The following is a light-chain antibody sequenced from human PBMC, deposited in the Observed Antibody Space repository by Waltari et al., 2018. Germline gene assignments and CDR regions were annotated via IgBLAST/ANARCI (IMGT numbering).Light chain of an antibody. V-gene: IGKV3-20*01. CDR2: GAS. CDR1: QTITGSW. Sequence: EIVLTQSPGTLSVSPGERVTVSCRASQTITGSWLTWYHQKPGQAPRLLINGASNRAPSLPDRFSGSGSGTDFTSTISSLEPEDYAVYYCQQYDGSVVTFGGGTKVEIK. CDR3: QQYDGSVVT. J-gene: IGKJ4*01.